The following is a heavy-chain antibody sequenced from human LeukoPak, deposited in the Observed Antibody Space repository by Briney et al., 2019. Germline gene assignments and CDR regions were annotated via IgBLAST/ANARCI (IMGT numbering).Heavy chain of an antibody. CDR1: GGSISSSSYY. CDR2: IYYSGST. Sequence: SATLSLTCTVSGGSISSSSYYWSWIRQPPGKGLEWIGYIYYSGSTNYNPSLKSRVTISVDTSKNQFSLKLSSVTAADTAVYYCARVPLGGDCFNDYWGQGTLVTVSS. V-gene: IGHV4-61*01. D-gene: IGHD2-21*02. J-gene: IGHJ4*02. CDR3: ARVPLGGDCFNDY.